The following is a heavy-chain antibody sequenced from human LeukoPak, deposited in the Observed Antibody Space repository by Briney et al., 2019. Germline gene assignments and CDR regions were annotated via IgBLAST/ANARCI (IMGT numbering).Heavy chain of an antibody. V-gene: IGHV3-30*04. J-gene: IGHJ4*02. Sequence: GRSLRLSCAASGFTLSTYAMHWVRQAPGKGLEWVAVISYDGSNKYYADSVKGRFTISRDNAKNTLYLQMNSLRAADTAVYYCGRGNYGPDYWGQGTLVTVSS. CDR3: GRGNYGPDY. D-gene: IGHD3-16*01. CDR1: GFTLSTYA. CDR2: ISYDGSNK.